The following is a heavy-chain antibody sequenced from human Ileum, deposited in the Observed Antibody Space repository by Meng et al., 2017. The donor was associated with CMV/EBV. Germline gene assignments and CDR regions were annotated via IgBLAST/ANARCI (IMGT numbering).Heavy chain of an antibody. CDR2: VNWNSAAI. J-gene: IGHJ4*02. Sequence: SLKISCAASGSIFDDFAMHWIRQAPGKGLEWVATVNWNSAAIHYAGSVKGRFTISRDNAKNSLSLQMNSLRPEDTALYYCVKAQTTTQSNYFGDWGQGTLVTVSS. D-gene: IGHD1-14*01. V-gene: IGHV3-9*01. CDR1: GSIFDDFA. CDR3: VKAQTTTQSNYFGD.